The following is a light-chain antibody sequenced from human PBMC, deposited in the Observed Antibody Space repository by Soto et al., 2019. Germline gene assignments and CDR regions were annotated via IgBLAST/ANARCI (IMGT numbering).Light chain of an antibody. CDR1: QSISSW. J-gene: IGKJ1*01. CDR3: QQYNSYSSWT. CDR2: KAS. Sequence: DIQMTQSPSTLSASVGDRVTITCRASQSISSWLAWYQQKPGKAPKLLIYKASSLESGVPSRFSGSGSGTEFTLTISSLQPDDFATYYCQQYNSYSSWTFGQGNTVEIK. V-gene: IGKV1-5*03.